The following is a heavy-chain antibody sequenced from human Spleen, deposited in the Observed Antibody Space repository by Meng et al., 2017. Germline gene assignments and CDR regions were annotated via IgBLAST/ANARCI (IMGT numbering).Heavy chain of an antibody. V-gene: IGHV4-39*01. D-gene: IGHD6-19*01. CDR3: VRSSGWVKTGFDP. CDR2: IGHSGFT. CDR1: GGSISTIGYY. J-gene: IGHJ5*02. Sequence: QPQLHESGPGLVKPSEALSLTRSVSGGSISTIGYYWGWIRQPPGKGLEWIGSIGHSGFTYYTPSLKSRVTVSIDTSRNQFSLWLTSVTAADTAVYYCVRSSGWVKTGFDPWGQGTLVTVSS.